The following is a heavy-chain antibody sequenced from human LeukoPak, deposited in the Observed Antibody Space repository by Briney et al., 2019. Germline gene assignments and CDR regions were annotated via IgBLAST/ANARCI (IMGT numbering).Heavy chain of an antibody. CDR2: ISDNSGNT. D-gene: IGHD6-19*01. CDR3: SNGRTSSGTLQHDY. CDR1: GFTFSSFA. Sequence: GGSLRLSCAASGFTFSSFAMSWVRQAPGQGLEWVSAISDNSGNTYYAGSVKGRFTISRDNSENTLYLQMNSLRAEDTALYYCSNGRTSSGTLQHDYWGQGTLVTVSS. V-gene: IGHV3-23*01. J-gene: IGHJ4*02.